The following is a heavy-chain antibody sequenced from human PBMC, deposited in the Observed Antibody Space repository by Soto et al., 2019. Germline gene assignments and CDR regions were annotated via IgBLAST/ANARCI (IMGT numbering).Heavy chain of an antibody. V-gene: IGHV1-46*01. D-gene: IGHD5-12*01. CDR1: GYTFTSYY. CDR2: INPSGGST. Sequence: QVQLVQSGAEVKKPGASVKVSCKASGYTFTSYYMHWVRQAPGQGLEWMGIINPSGGSTSYAQKFQGRVTMTRDTSTSTVYMELSSLRSEDTDVYYCATEMATIRYFDYWGQGTLVTVSS. CDR3: ATEMATIRYFDY. J-gene: IGHJ4*02.